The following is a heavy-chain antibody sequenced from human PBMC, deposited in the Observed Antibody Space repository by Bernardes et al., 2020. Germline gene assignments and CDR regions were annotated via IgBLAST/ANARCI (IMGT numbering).Heavy chain of an antibody. J-gene: IGHJ4*02. CDR2: ISYDGSNK. V-gene: IGHV3-30*04. D-gene: IGHD6-13*01. CDR1: GFTFSSYA. CDR3: ARTATLYSTPFDY. Sequence: GGSLRLSCAASGFTFSSYAMHWVRQAPGKGLEWVAVISYDGSNKYYADSVKGRFTISRDNSKNTLYLQMNSLRAEDTAVYYCARTATLYSTPFDYWGQGTLVTVSS.